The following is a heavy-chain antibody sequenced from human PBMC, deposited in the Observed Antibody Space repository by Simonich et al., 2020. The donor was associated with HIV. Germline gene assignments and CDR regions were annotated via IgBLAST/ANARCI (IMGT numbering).Heavy chain of an antibody. CDR2: NSNSSSYI. CDR1: GFTFSSYS. Sequence: EVQLVESGGGLVKPGGSLRLSCAASGFTFSSYSMNWVRQAPGKGLEWVSSNSNSSSYIYYADAVKGRFTISRDNAKNSLYLQMNSLRAEDTAVYYCARDGRKGSSTSCSDYWGQGTLVTVSS. D-gene: IGHD2-2*01. J-gene: IGHJ4*02. CDR3: ARDGRKGSSTSCSDY. V-gene: IGHV3-21*01.